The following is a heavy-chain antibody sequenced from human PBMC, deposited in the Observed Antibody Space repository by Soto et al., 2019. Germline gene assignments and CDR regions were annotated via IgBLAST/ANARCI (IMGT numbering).Heavy chain of an antibody. D-gene: IGHD3-16*01. CDR1: GFTFSNYA. CDR3: AKAYFVWSSEQPYYFDY. V-gene: IGHV3-23*01. J-gene: IGHJ4*02. CDR2: ISGRGGRS. Sequence: EVQLLDSGGGLVQPGGSLRLSCAASGFTFSNYAMTWVRQGPGKGLEWVSGISGRGGRSYYADSVKGRFTIARDNSKSTLYLQMNSLRAEDTAAYYCAKAYFVWSSEQPYYFDYWGQGTLVTVSS.